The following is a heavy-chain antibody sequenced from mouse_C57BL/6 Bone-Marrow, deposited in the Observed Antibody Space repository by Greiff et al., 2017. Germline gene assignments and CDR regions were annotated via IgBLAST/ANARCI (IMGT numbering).Heavy chain of an antibody. CDR2: IHPNSGST. V-gene: IGHV1-64*01. D-gene: IGHD2-3*01. CDR1: GYTFTSYW. Sequence: QVQLQQPGAELVKPGASVKLSCKASGYTFTSYWMHWVKQRPGQGLEWIGMIHPNSGSTNYNEKFKSKATLTVDKSSSTAYIQLSSLTSEDSAVYYCARFWLLRDYWGQGTTLTVSS. J-gene: IGHJ2*01. CDR3: ARFWLLRDY.